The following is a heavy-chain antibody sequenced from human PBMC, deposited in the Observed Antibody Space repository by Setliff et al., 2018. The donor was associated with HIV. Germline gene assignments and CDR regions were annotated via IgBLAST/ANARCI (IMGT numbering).Heavy chain of an antibody. J-gene: IGHJ5*02. CDR3: ARRGRDGVFIMFATGFDP. V-gene: IGHV4-39*01. D-gene: IGHD2-8*01. CDR2: IFYTGST. Sequence: SETLSLTCSVSGGSISSSTYYWGWIRQPPGKGLEWIGDIFYTGSTYSNPSLKSRVAISVDTSENQFSLKLNSVTAADTAVYYCARRGRDGVFIMFATGFDPWGQGALVTVSS. CDR1: GGSISSSTYY.